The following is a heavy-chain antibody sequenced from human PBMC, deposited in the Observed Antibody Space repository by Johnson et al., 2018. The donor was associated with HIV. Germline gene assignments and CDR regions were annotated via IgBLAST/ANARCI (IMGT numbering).Heavy chain of an antibody. J-gene: IGHJ3*02. CDR3: AKGLIGAFDI. D-gene: IGHD2/OR15-2a*01. V-gene: IGHV3-64*01. CDR1: GFTFSNYA. CDR2: ISGKGGST. Sequence: VQVVESGGGLVQPGGSLRVSCAASGFTFSNYAIHWVRQAPGKGLEYVSAISGKGGSTYYENSGKGRFTISRDNSKNTLYLQMNSLRAEDTAVYYCAKGLIGAFDIWGQGTMVTVSS.